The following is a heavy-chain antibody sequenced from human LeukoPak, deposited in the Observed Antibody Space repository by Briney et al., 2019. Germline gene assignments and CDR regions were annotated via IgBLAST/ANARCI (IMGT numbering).Heavy chain of an antibody. CDR1: GGTFSSYA. D-gene: IGHD2-2*01. J-gene: IGHJ4*02. CDR3: ARDLVVSCSSTSCSVAPSDF. V-gene: IGHV1-69*04. Sequence: SLKVSCKASGGTFSSYAITWVRQAPGQGLEWMGRIIPILGIATYAQNFQGRVTITADKSTSTAYMELSSLRSEDTAVYYCARDLVVSCSSTSCSVAPSDFWGQGTLVTVSS. CDR2: IIPILGIA.